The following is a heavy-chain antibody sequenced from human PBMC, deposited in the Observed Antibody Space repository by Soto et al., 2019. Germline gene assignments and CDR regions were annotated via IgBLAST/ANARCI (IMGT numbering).Heavy chain of an antibody. CDR3: TFSDFWSGYPVSYYYYGMDV. CDR1: GFTFSNAW. V-gene: IGHV3-15*01. D-gene: IGHD3-3*01. Sequence: PGGSLRLSCAASGFTFSNAWMSWVRQAPGKGLEWVGRIKSKTDGGTTDYAAPVKGRFTISRDDSKNTLYLQMNSLKTEDTAVYYCTFSDFWSGYPVSYYYYGMDVWGQGTTVTVSS. CDR2: IKSKTDGGTT. J-gene: IGHJ6*02.